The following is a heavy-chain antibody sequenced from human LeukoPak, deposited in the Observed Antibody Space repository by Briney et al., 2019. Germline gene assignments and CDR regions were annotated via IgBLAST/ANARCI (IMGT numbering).Heavy chain of an antibody. Sequence: SETLSLTCTVSGDSMSSYYWSWIRQPPGKGLEWIGYIYYSGHTNYNPSLKSRVTMSVDTSKNQFSLKLSSVTAADTAVYYCARDRGSSTSYYYYYYMDVWGKGTTVTVSS. V-gene: IGHV4-59*12. CDR3: ARDRGSSTSYYYYYYMDV. CDR1: GDSMSSYY. D-gene: IGHD6-6*01. CDR2: IYYSGHT. J-gene: IGHJ6*03.